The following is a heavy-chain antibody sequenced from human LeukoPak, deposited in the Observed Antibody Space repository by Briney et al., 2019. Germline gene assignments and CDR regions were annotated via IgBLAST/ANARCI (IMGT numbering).Heavy chain of an antibody. CDR2: IYSGGST. Sequence: GGSLRLSCAASGFTVSSNFLSWVRQPPGKGLEWVSDIYSGGSTYYADSVKGRFTISRDNSKNTLYLQMNSLRAEDTAVYYCTRGGGGSFPHYWGQGSLVTVSS. J-gene: IGHJ4*02. D-gene: IGHD2-21*01. V-gene: IGHV3-53*01. CDR3: TRGGGGSFPHY. CDR1: GFTVSSNF.